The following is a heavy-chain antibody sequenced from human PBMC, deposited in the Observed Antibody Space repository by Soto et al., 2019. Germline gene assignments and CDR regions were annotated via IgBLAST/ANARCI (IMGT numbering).Heavy chain of an antibody. V-gene: IGHV3-33*01. CDR2: IWYDGSNK. CDR1: GFTFSSYG. J-gene: IGHJ3*02. D-gene: IGHD2-15*01. CDR3: ARDVGYCSGGSYYHDAFDI. Sequence: GGSLRLSCAASGFTFSSYGMHWVRQAPGKGLEWVAVIWYDGSNKYYADSVKGRFTISRDNSKNTLYLQMNSLRAEDTAVYYCARDVGYCSGGSYYHDAFDIWGQGTMVTVSS.